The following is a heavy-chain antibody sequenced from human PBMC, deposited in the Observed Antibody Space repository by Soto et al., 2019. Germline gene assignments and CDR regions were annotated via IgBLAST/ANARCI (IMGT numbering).Heavy chain of an antibody. D-gene: IGHD3-22*01. J-gene: IGHJ4*02. CDR2: IIPIFGTA. CDR3: ASSSYYDSSGYYKSRSFDY. CDR1: GGTFSSYA. V-gene: IGHV1-69*06. Sequence: ASVKVSCKASGGTFSSYAISWVRQAPGQGLEWMGGIIPIFGTANYAQKFQGRVTITADKSTSTAYMELSSLRSEDTAVYYCASSSYYDSSGYYKSRSFDYWRQGTLVTVSS.